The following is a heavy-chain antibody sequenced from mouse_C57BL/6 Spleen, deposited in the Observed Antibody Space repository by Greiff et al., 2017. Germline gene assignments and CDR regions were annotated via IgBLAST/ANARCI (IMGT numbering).Heavy chain of an antibody. CDR3: ARNYYDYDYLDY. Sequence: QVQLQQPGAELVKPGASVKMSCKASGYTFTSYWITWVKQRPGQGLEWIGDIYPGSGSTNYNEKFKSKATLTVDTSSSTAYMQLSSLTSEDSAVYYCARNYYDYDYLDYWGQGTTLTVSS. CDR2: IYPGSGST. J-gene: IGHJ2*01. CDR1: GYTFTSYW. D-gene: IGHD2-4*01. V-gene: IGHV1-55*01.